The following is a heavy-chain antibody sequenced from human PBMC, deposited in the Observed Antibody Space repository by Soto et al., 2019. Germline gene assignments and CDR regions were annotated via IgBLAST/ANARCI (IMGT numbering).Heavy chain of an antibody. J-gene: IGHJ4*02. D-gene: IGHD5-12*01. CDR1: GITFSNYA. Sequence: EVQLLESGGGLVQPGGSLRLSCAASGITFSNYAMSWVRQPPGKGLEWVSLIGGSGGSTYYADSVKGRFTISRDNSKNTLYLQMNSLRAEDRAVYYCAARRDGYPSFDYWGQGTLVTVSS. CDR2: IGGSGGST. V-gene: IGHV3-23*01. CDR3: AARRDGYPSFDY.